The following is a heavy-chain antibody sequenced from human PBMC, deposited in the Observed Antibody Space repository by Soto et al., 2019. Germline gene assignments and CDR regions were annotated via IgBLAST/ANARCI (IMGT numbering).Heavy chain of an antibody. CDR1: GGTFSSYA. V-gene: IGHV1-69*01. D-gene: IGHD4-17*01. CDR3: ARDDYGGNEGYNYYGMDV. Sequence: QVQLVQSGAEVKKPGSSVKVSCKASGGTFSSYAISWVRQAPGQGLEWMGGIIPIFGTANYAQKFQGRVTITADEATRTAYMELSSLRSEDTAVYYWARDDYGGNEGYNYYGMDVWGQGTTVTVSS. CDR2: IIPIFGTA. J-gene: IGHJ6*02.